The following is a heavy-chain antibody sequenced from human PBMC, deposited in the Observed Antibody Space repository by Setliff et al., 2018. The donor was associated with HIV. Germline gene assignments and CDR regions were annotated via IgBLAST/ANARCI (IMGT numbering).Heavy chain of an antibody. Sequence: SETLSLTCTVSGGSISSSPYYWGWVRQPPGKGLEWIGSIYYSGSTFYNPSLKSRVSISVDTSKNQFSLRLNSVTAADTAVYYCAREQTTETTMGFAFDIWGQGTVVTVSS. J-gene: IGHJ3*02. V-gene: IGHV4-39*07. CDR3: AREQTTETTMGFAFDI. CDR2: IYYSGST. CDR1: GGSISSSPYY. D-gene: IGHD4-17*01.